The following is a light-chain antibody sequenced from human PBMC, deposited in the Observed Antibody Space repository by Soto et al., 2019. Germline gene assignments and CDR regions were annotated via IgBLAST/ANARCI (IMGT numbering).Light chain of an antibody. V-gene: IGKV1-8*01. Sequence: AIRMTQSPSSLSPSTGDRVTITWRARQGISSYLAWYQQKPGKAPKLLLYAASPLQSGVPSRFSGRGSGTDFTLTITRLEPEDFAVYYCQQYGGSSWTFGQGTKV. CDR1: QGISSY. J-gene: IGKJ1*01. CDR2: AAS. CDR3: QQYGGSSWT.